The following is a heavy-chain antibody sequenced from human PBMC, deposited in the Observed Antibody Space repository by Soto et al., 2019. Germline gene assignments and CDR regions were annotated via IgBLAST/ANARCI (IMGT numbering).Heavy chain of an antibody. CDR1: GYTFTSYV. V-gene: IGHV1-18*01. J-gene: IGHJ3*02. CDR3: GRDEGRYVFDI. Sequence: PVKVSRKTSGYTFTSYVISCLIHANEQGLEWMGWISAYNGNTNYAQKLQGRVTMTTDTSTSTAYMELRSLRSDDTAVYYCGRDEGRYVFDIWGQGTMVTISS. CDR2: ISAYNGNT.